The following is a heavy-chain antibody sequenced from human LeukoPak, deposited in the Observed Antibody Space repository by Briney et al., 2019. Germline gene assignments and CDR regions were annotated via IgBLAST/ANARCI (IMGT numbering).Heavy chain of an antibody. J-gene: IGHJ4*02. CDR3: AREFLGNWNHAFDY. D-gene: IGHD1-14*01. CDR2: TYYRSKWYN. V-gene: IGHV6-1*01. CDR1: GDRVSSNSAA. Sequence: SQTLSLTCALSGDRVSSNSAAWNWIRQSPSRGIEWLGRTYYRSKWYNDYAVSVKSRITINPDTSKNQFSLQLNSVTPEDTAVYYCAREFLGNWNHAFDYWGQGTLVTVSS.